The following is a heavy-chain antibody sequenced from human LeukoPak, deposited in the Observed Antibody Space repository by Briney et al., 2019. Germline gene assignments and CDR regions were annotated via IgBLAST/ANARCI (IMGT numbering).Heavy chain of an antibody. CDR3: ARVYYYDSGSGDFDY. J-gene: IGHJ4*02. CDR1: GGSFSGYY. Sequence: SETLSLTCAVYGGSFSGYYWSWIRQPPGKGLEWIGEINHSGSTNYNPSLKSRVTISVDTSKNQFSLKLSSVTAADTAVYYCARVYYYDSGSGDFDYWGQGTLVTVSS. V-gene: IGHV4-34*01. CDR2: INHSGST. D-gene: IGHD3-10*01.